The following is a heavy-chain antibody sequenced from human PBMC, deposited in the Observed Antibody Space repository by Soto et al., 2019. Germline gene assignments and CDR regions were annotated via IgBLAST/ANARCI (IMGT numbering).Heavy chain of an antibody. CDR1: GGSFSGYY. D-gene: IGHD2-15*01. CDR3: ARGPYCSGGSCYSGWFDT. Sequence: PSETLSLTCAVYGGSFSGYYWIFIRQPPLKWLEWIVEINHSGSTNYNPSLKSRVTISVDTSKNQFSLKLSPVTAADTAVYSCARGPYCSGGSCYSGWFDTWGQGTLVTVSS. CDR2: INHSGST. V-gene: IGHV4-34*01. J-gene: IGHJ5*02.